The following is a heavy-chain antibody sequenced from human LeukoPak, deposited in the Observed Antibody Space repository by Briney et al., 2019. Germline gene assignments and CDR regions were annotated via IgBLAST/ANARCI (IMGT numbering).Heavy chain of an antibody. CDR3: ARSRFGELLIES. Sequence: SETLSLTCTVSGGSISSGDYYWSWIRQPPGTGLEWIGYIYYSGSTYYNPSLKSRVTISVDTSKNQFSLKLSSVTAADTAVYYCARSRFGELLIESWGQGTLVTVSS. J-gene: IGHJ5*01. CDR2: IYYSGST. V-gene: IGHV4-30-4*01. CDR1: GGSISSGDYY. D-gene: IGHD3-10*01.